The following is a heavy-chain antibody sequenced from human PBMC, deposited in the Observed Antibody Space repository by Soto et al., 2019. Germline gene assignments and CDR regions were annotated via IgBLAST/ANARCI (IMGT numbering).Heavy chain of an antibody. Sequence: QVQLQQWGAGLLKPSETLSLTCAVYGGSFSGYYWSWIRQPPGKGLEWIGEINHSGSTNYNPSLKSRVTISVDTSKNQFSLKLSSVTAADTAVYYCARERVQLWLQSAYYYFDYWGQGTLVTVSS. J-gene: IGHJ4*02. CDR1: GGSFSGYY. V-gene: IGHV4-34*01. CDR3: ARERVQLWLQSAYYYFDY. CDR2: INHSGST. D-gene: IGHD5-18*01.